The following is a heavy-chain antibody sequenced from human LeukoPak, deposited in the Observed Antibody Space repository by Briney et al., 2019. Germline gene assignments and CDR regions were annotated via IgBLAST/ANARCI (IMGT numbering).Heavy chain of an antibody. V-gene: IGHV3-9*01. J-gene: IGHJ4*02. CDR3: AKAGGYYYDSSGYPSGFDY. CDR2: ISWNSGSI. Sequence: PGGSLRLSCAASGFTFSSYAMSWVRQAPGKGLEWVSGISWNSGSIGYADSVKGRFTISRDNAKNSLYLQMNSLRAEDTALYYCAKAGGYYYDSSGYPSGFDYWGQGTLVTVSS. CDR1: GFTFSSYA. D-gene: IGHD3-22*01.